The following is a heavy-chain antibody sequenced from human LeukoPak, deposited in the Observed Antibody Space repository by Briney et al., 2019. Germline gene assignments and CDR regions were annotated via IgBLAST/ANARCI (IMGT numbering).Heavy chain of an antibody. D-gene: IGHD3-10*01. V-gene: IGHV5-51*01. J-gene: IGHJ6*02. CDR1: GYSFTSYW. CDR3: TRRVTMVRGVTEYYYYYGMDV. Sequence: GESLKISCKGSGYSFTSYWIGWVRQMPGKGLEWMGIIYPGDSDTRYSPSFQGQVTISADKSISTAYLQWSSLKASDTAMYYCTRRVTMVRGVTEYYYYYGMDVWGQGTTVTVSS. CDR2: IYPGDSDT.